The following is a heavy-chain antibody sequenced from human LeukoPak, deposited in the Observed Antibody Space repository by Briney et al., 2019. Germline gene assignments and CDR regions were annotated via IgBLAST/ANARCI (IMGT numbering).Heavy chain of an antibody. J-gene: IGHJ4*02. D-gene: IGHD3-16*02. CDR2: ISSSSKTI. V-gene: IGHV3-48*01. Sequence: PGGSLRLSCAASGFTFSSFTMHWVRQAPGKGLEWLSFISSSSKTIYYADSVEGRFTISRDNAKNSLFLQMNSLRAEDSAVYYCAKDLNDYVWGSYRYMMPLDYWGQGTLVTVSS. CDR1: GFTFSSFT. CDR3: AKDLNDYVWGSYRYMMPLDY.